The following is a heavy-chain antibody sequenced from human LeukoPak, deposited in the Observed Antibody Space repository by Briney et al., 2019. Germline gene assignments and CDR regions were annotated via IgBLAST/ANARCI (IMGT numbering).Heavy chain of an antibody. D-gene: IGHD4-17*01. CDR2: IYPGDSNT. Sequence: GESLKISCKGSGYSFTNYWLGWVRQMPGKGLEWMGIIYPGDSNTRCSPSFQGQVTFSADKSDSTAYLQWSSLRASDTAIYYCARLSVTTSLRLYYFDYWGQGTLVTVPS. CDR1: GYSFTNYW. V-gene: IGHV5-51*01. CDR3: ARLSVTTSLRLYYFDY. J-gene: IGHJ4*02.